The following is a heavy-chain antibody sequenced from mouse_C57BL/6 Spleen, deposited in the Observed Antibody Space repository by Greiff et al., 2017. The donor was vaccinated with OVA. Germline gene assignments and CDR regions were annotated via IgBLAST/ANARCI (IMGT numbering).Heavy chain of an antibody. CDR1: GYTFTSYW. Sequence: VQLQQPGAELVKPGASVKLSCKASGYTFTSYWMQWVKQRPGQGLEWIGEIDPSDSYTNYNQKFKGKATLTVDTSSSTAYMQLSSLTSEDSAVYYCASHGSSLMDYWGQGTSVTVSS. CDR3: ASHGSSLMDY. V-gene: IGHV1-50*01. J-gene: IGHJ4*01. D-gene: IGHD1-1*01. CDR2: IDPSDSYT.